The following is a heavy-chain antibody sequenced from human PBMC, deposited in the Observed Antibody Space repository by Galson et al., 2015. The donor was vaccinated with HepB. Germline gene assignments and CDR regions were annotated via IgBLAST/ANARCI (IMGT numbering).Heavy chain of an antibody. D-gene: IGHD6-13*01. J-gene: IGHJ4*02. CDR3: ATDYIAAVGTSPDARFDY. Sequence: SVKVSCKVSGYTLTELSMHWVRQAPGKGLEWMGAFDPEDGETIYAQRFQGRVTMTEDTSADTAYMELSSLRSEDSAVYYCATDYIAAVGTSPDARFDYWGQGTLVTVSS. V-gene: IGHV1-24*01. CDR2: FDPEDGET. CDR1: GYTLTELS.